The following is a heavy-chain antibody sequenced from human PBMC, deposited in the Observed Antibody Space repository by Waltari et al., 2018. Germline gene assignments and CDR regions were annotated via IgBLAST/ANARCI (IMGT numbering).Heavy chain of an antibody. V-gene: IGHV4-38-2*01. Sequence: QVQLQESGPGLVKPSETLSLTCAVSGYSISSGYYWGWIRQPPGKGLEWIGSIYHSGRTYDNPSLKSRVTISVDTSKNQFSLKLSSVTAADTAVYYCARCSLLSGGKEWLRFEPHYFDYWGQGTLVTVSS. J-gene: IGHJ4*02. CDR1: GYSISSGYY. CDR3: ARCSLLSGGKEWLRFEPHYFDY. D-gene: IGHD5-12*01. CDR2: IYHSGRT.